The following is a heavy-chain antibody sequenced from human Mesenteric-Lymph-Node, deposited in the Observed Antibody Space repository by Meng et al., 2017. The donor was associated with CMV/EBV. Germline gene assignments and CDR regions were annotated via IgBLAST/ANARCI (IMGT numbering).Heavy chain of an antibody. CDR2: IYYSGNT. CDR1: GGSVSSGNYY. Sequence: CTVSGGSVSSGNYYWSWIRQPPGKGLEWIGYIYYSGNTNYNPSLKSRVTISVDTSKNEFSLKLSSVTAADTAVYYCARATWETYFDYWGQGALVTVSS. D-gene: IGHD2/OR15-2a*01. CDR3: ARATWETYFDY. V-gene: IGHV4-61*01. J-gene: IGHJ4*02.